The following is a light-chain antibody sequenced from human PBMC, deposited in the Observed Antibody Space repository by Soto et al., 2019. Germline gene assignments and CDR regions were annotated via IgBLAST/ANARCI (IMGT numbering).Light chain of an antibody. V-gene: IGLV2-14*01. CDR3: NSYTSISTQV. CDR1: STDVGSYIY. CDR2: EVS. J-gene: IGLJ1*01. Sequence: LTQPASVSGSPGQSITISCTGTSTDVGSYIYVSWYQQHPGKAPKLMIYEVSNRPSGVSNRLSGSKSGNTASLTISGLQAEDEADYYCNSYTSISTQVFGTGTKVTVL.